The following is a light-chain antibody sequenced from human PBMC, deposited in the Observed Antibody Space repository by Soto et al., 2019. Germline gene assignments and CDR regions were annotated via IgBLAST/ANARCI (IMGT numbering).Light chain of an antibody. CDR2: DAS. CDR3: QKYSTWPPLYT. CDR1: QSVSSY. Sequence: EIVMTQSPSTLSVSPGERATLSCRASQSVSSYLAWYQQRPGLPPRLLIYDASTRATGIPDRFSGSGSGTVFTLTISVLQSADFAVYYCQKYSTWPPLYTFGRGTKLEIK. V-gene: IGKV3-15*01. J-gene: IGKJ2*01.